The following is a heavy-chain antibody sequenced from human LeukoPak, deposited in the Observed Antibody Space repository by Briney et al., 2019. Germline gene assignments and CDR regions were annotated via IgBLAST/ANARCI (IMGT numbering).Heavy chain of an antibody. D-gene: IGHD2-2*01. J-gene: IGHJ4*02. Sequence: GGSLRLSCAASGFTFSSYEMNWVRQAPGKGLEWVSYISSSGSTIYYADSVKGRFTISRDNAKNSLYLQMNRLRAEDTAVYYCARDAYGSTSPFDDWGQGTLVTVSS. V-gene: IGHV3-48*03. CDR1: GFTFSSYE. CDR2: ISSSGSTI. CDR3: ARDAYGSTSPFDD.